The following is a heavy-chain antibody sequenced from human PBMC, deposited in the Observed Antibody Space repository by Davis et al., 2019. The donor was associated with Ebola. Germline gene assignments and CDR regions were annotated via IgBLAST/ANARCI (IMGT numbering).Heavy chain of an antibody. CDR2: ISYDGSNK. J-gene: IGHJ4*02. Sequence: GESLKISCAVSRFTFSSYAMHWVRQAPGKGLEWVAVISYDGSNKYYADSVKGRFTISRDNSKNTLYLQMNSLRAEDTALYYCVKVRNCGGENCYSAFDLWGQGTLVTVSS. CDR1: RFTFSSYA. CDR3: VKVRNCGGENCYSAFDL. D-gene: IGHD2-21*01. V-gene: IGHV3-30-3*01.